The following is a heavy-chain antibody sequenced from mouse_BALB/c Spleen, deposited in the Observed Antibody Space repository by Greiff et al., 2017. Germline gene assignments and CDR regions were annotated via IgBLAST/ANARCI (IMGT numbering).Heavy chain of an antibody. D-gene: IGHD2-1*01. V-gene: IGHV1S137*01. CDR2: ISTYYGDA. J-gene: IGHJ4*01. CDR1: GYTFTDYA. CDR3: ARGGGNFYAMDY. Sequence: QVQLQQPGAELVRPGVSVKISCKGSGYTFTDYAMHWVKQSHAKSLEWIGVISTYYGDASYNQKFKGKATMTVDKSSSTAYMELARLTSEDSAIYYCARGGGNFYAMDYWGQGTSVTVSS.